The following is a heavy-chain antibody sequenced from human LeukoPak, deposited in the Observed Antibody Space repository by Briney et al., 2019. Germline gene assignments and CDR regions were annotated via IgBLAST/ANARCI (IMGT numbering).Heavy chain of an antibody. CDR1: GYSFFNYL. Sequence: GGALEISCKGFGYSFFNYLIGLVRQMADKGLGWVGIIYPGNSDIRYSPSFQGQVTISVDKSINTAYLQWTSLKASGTAIYYCTTGRFCSGGSCSSSFDFWGQGTLLTVPS. V-gene: IGHV5-51*01. D-gene: IGHD2-15*01. CDR3: TTGRFCSGGSCSSSFDF. CDR2: IYPGNSDI. J-gene: IGHJ4*02.